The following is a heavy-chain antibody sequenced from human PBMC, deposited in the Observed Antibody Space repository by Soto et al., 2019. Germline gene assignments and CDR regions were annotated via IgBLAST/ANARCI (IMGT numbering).Heavy chain of an antibody. V-gene: IGHV4-34*01. D-gene: IGHD6-19*01. CDR1: GGSLSGYY. J-gene: IGHJ4*02. CDR3: ARGYDTGWRLVRY. Sequence: QVQLQQWGAGLLKPSETLSLTCAVYGGSLSGYYWTWIRQPPGKGLEWIGEISHRGNTDYNPSLKSRVTISVDMSKNQVSLNLDSVTVADTAGYFCARGYDTGWRLVRYWGQGTLVTVSS. CDR2: ISHRGNT.